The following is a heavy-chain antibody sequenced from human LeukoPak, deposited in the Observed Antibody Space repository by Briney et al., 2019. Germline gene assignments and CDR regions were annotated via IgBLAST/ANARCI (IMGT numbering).Heavy chain of an antibody. CDR3: AKDSKYCSSTSCYYYFDY. D-gene: IGHD2-2*01. CDR2: FSGSGGST. Sequence: GGSLRLSCASSGFTFNSYAMNWVRQAPGKGLEWVSGFSGSGGSTHYADSVKGRFTISRDNSENTLYLQMNSLRAEDTAVYYCAKDSKYCSSTSCYYYFDYWGQGTLVTVSS. J-gene: IGHJ4*02. CDR1: GFTFNSYA. V-gene: IGHV3-23*01.